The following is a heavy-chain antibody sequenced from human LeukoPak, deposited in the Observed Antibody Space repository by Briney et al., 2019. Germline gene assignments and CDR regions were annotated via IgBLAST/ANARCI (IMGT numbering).Heavy chain of an antibody. CDR1: GFTFSSYA. V-gene: IGHV3-48*02. CDR2: ITASGTAM. D-gene: IGHD1-26*01. J-gene: IGHJ4*02. CDR3: ASSGSYRFDY. Sequence: GGSLRLSCAASGFTFSSYAMSWVGQAPGKGLEWVSHITASGTAMFYADSVKGRFTISRDNAKNSLYLQMNSLRDEDTAVYYCASSGSYRFDYWGQGTLVTVSS.